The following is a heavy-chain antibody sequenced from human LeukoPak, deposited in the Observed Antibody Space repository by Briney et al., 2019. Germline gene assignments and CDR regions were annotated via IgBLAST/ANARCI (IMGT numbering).Heavy chain of an antibody. CDR3: VRDPINRHCSGGSCYYYYGKDV. CDR1: GGTFSSYA. V-gene: IGHV1-69*13. CDR2: IIPMFTTT. Sequence: ASVKVSCKASGGTFSSYAVNWVRQAPGQGLEWMGNIIPMFTTTNYAQNFQGRVTITADESATTAYMEVSSLRSEDTAVYYCVRDPINRHCSGGSCYYYYGKDVWGKGTTVTVSS. J-gene: IGHJ6*04. D-gene: IGHD2-15*01.